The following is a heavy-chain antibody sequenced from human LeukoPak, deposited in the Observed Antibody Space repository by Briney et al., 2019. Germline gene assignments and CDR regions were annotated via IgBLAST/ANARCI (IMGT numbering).Heavy chain of an antibody. D-gene: IGHD2-21*02. CDR3: AKTAVVTAMPTYFDY. V-gene: IGHV3-21*04. J-gene: IGHJ4*02. Sequence: GGSLRLSCAASGFTFSSYSMNWVRQAPGKGLEWVSSISSSSSYIYYADSVKGRFTISRDNAKNSLYLQMNSLRAEDTALYYCAKTAVVTAMPTYFDYWGQGTLVTVSS. CDR2: ISSSSSYI. CDR1: GFTFSSYS.